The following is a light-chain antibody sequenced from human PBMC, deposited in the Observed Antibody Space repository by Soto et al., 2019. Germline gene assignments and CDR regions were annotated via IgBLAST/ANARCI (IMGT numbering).Light chain of an antibody. CDR1: QSLSRNY. CDR3: QQYDNSPLT. V-gene: IGKV3-20*01. CDR2: TAS. Sequence: EIVLTQSPGTLSLSPGEGATLSCRASQSLSRNYLAWYQHKPGQAPRLLIYTASNRATGVPPRFSGSGSGTDFTLTISRLQPDYFALYYCQQYDNSPLTFAQGTKLEI. J-gene: IGKJ1*01.